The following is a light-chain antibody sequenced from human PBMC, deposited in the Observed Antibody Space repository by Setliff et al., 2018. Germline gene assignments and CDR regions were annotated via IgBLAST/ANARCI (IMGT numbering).Light chain of an antibody. CDR2: EVT. Sequence: QPALAQPASVSGSPGQSITISCSGTIGDVGAYDFVSWYQHHPGKAPKLMIYEVTKRPSGVSDRFSGSKSGNTASLTISGLQAEDEADYYCLSCTSKSTHALFAGGTKVTVL. V-gene: IGLV2-14*01. CDR1: IGDVGAYDF. CDR3: LSCTSKSTHAL. J-gene: IGLJ2*01.